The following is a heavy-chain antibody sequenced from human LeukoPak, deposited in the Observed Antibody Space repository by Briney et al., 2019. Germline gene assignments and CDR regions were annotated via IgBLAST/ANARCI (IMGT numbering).Heavy chain of an antibody. CDR1: GFTFRSYE. V-gene: IGHV3-48*03. D-gene: IGHD4-23*01. CDR2: ISSSGSDI. J-gene: IGHJ4*02. CDR3: ARDYGGSSPFDY. Sequence: GGSLRLSCEDSGFTFRSYEMHWVRQAPGRGLEWVSYISSSGSDIYYADSVKGRFTISRDNAKNSLYLHMNSLRAEDTAVYYCARDYGGSSPFDYWGQGTLVTVSS.